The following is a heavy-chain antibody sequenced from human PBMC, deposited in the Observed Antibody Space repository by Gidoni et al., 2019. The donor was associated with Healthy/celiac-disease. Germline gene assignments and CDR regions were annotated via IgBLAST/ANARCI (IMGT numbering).Heavy chain of an antibody. Sequence: QLQLQESGPGLVKPSETLSLTCTVSGGSISSSSYYWGWLRQPPGKGLEWIGSIYYSGSTYYNPSLKSRVTISVDTSKNQFSLKLSSVTAADTAVYYCARLRMVQGYYMDVWGKGTTVTVSS. D-gene: IGHD3-10*01. J-gene: IGHJ6*03. CDR1: GGSISSSSYY. CDR2: IYYSGST. CDR3: ARLRMVQGYYMDV. V-gene: IGHV4-39*01.